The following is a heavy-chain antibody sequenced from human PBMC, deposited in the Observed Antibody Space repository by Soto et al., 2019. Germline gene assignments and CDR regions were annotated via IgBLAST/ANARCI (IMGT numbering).Heavy chain of an antibody. D-gene: IGHD3-10*01. CDR3: ARHNMDYYYMDV. CDR2: IYYSGST. Sequence: SETLSLTCTVSGGSISSSSYYWGWIRQPPGKGLEWIGSIYYSGSTYYNPSLKSRVTISVDTSKNQFSLKLSSVTAADTAVYYCARHNMDYYYMDVWGKGTTVTVSS. J-gene: IGHJ6*03. V-gene: IGHV4-39*01. CDR1: GGSISSSSYY.